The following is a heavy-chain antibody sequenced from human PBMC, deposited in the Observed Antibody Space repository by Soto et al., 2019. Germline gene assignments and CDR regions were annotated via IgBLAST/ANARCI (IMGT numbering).Heavy chain of an antibody. CDR3: TRAPATSCRRCNWFDP. J-gene: IGHJ5*02. CDR1: GGSISSGGYS. Sequence: PSETLSLTCAVSGGSISSGGYSWSWIRQPPGKGLEWIGYIYHSGSTYYNPSLKSRVTISVDRSKNQFSLKLSSVTAADTAVYYCTRAPATSCRRCNWFDPWGQGALVTVSS. CDR2: IYHSGST. D-gene: IGHD2-2*01. V-gene: IGHV4-30-2*01.